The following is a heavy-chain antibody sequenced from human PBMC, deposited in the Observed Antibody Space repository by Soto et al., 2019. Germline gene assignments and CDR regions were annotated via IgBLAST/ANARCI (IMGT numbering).Heavy chain of an antibody. CDR3: ARVTMVIRDSDHFGVDV. V-gene: IGHV4-38-2*02. CDR1: GFPISSPYS. CDR2: ISHTGTT. D-gene: IGHD4-17*01. Sequence: KSSETLSLTCLVSGFPISSPYSWGWIRQPPGKGLEWIGSISHTGTTSYSPSLTSRVSISVDTSKNQVSLKLTSVTAADTAVYFXARVTMVIRDSDHFGVDVWGHGTTVTV. J-gene: IGHJ6*02.